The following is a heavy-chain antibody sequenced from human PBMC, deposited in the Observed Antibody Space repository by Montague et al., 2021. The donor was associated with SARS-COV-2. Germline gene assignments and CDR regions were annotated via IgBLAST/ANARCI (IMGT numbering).Heavy chain of an antibody. CDR1: GGSISTYY. CDR2: VYFNVDT. D-gene: IGHD3-22*01. J-gene: IGHJ4*02. V-gene: IGHV4-59*13. Sequence: SETLSLTCFVSGGSISTYYWSWSWQSPGKGLEWMWFVYFNVDTIYNPPLNVQRTISVDTSKHQFSLGLCPVTAADTAVYYYAGGRSYDSSGYRFPQYFFDYWGQGALVIVSS. CDR3: AGGRSYDSSGYRFPQYFFDY.